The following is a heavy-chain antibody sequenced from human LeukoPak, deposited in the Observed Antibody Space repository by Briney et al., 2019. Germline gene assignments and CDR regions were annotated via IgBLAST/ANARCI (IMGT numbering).Heavy chain of an antibody. CDR1: VFPFGKNC. J-gene: IGHJ4*02. CDR3: ARDQYDTWSRRGNFDS. V-gene: IGHV3-7*03. D-gene: IGHD3-3*01. CDR2: MKLDGSEK. Sequence: GGSVRLSCVASVFPFGKNCMSWVRQAPWKGLEWVATMKLDGSEKNYVDSVKGRFTISRDNTKNSLYLQMNSLRVEDTAVFYCARDQYDTWSRRGNFDSWGQGTLVIVSS.